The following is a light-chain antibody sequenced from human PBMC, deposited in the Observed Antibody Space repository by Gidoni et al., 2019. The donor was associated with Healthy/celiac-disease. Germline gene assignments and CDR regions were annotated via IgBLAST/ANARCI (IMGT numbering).Light chain of an antibody. CDR1: QSVSSY. CDR3: QQRSNXXLX. J-gene: IGKJ1*01. Sequence: EIVLTQSPATLSLSPGERATLSCRASQSVSSYLAWYQQKPGQAPRLLIYDASNRATGIPARFSGSGSGTDFTLTISSLEPEDFAVYYCQQRSNXXLXFGQGTKVE. V-gene: IGKV3-11*01. CDR2: DAS.